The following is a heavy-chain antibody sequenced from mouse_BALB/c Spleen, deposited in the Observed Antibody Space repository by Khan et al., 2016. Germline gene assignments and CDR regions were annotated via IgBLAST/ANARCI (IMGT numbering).Heavy chain of an antibody. CDR3: ARRGYYRNSWCAY. Sequence: QLVQAGPELKKPGETVKISCKASGYTFTNYGMNWVKQAPGKGLKWMGWINTYTGEPTYADELKGRFAFSLESSASTAYLQINNLKNEDTVTYFCARRGYYRNSWCAYWGQVTLVTVSA. D-gene: IGHD2-1*01. J-gene: IGHJ3*01. V-gene: IGHV9-3-1*01. CDR1: GYTFTNYG. CDR2: INTYTGEP.